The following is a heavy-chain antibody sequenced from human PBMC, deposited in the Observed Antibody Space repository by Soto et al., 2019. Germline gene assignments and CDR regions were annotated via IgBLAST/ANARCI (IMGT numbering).Heavy chain of an antibody. CDR3: ARGLRIAVADPFDY. CDR2: MNPNSGNT. Sequence: ASVKVACKASGYTFTSYDINWVRQATGQGLEWMGWMNPNSGNTGYAQKFQGRVTMTRNTSISTAYMELSSLRSEDTAVYYCARGLRIAVADPFDYWGQGTLVTVSS. J-gene: IGHJ4*02. D-gene: IGHD6-19*01. V-gene: IGHV1-8*01. CDR1: GYTFTSYD.